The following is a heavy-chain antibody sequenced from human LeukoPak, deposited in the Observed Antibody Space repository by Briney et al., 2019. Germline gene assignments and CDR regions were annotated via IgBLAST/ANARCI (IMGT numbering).Heavy chain of an antibody. CDR3: ARGGTTYFDSVWGGYRFTDFDS. J-gene: IGHJ4*01. Sequence: ASVKVSCKASGYTFTSYGISWVRQAPGQGLEWMGWISAYNGNTNYAQKLQGRVTMTTDTSTSTAYMELRSLRSDDTAVYYCARGGTTYFDSVWGGYRFTDFDSWGQGTLVTVSS. CDR2: ISAYNGNT. D-gene: IGHD3-16*02. V-gene: IGHV1-18*01. CDR1: GYTFTSYG.